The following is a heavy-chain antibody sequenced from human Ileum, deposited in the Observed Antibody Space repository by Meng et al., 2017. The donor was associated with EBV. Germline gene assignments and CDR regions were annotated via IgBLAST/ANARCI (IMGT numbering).Heavy chain of an antibody. V-gene: IGHV3-11*01. CDR1: GFTFSDYY. D-gene: IGHD5-12*01. J-gene: IGHJ4*02. CDR3: ARENSGGFSGCDY. CDR2: ITSSGHAV. Sequence: GQPGGFGGGVVKAGGSLRLSCAASGFTFSDYYMSWIRQAPGKGLEWLSYITSSGHAVEYADSVKGRFTISRDNAKNSLYLQMNSLRAEDTAVYYCARENSGGFSGCDYWGQGTLVTVSS.